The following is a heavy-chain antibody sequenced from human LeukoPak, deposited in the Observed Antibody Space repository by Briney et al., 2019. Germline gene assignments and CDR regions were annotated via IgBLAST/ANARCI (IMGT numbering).Heavy chain of an antibody. V-gene: IGHV3-23*01. D-gene: IGHD3-22*01. CDR1: GFTFSNDW. J-gene: IGHJ4*02. Sequence: PGGSLRLSCAASGFTFSNDWMSWVRQAPGKGLEWVSAISGSGGSTYYADSVKGRFTISRDNSKNTLYLQMNSLRAEDTAVYYCAANPMIVVVTHSEYWGQGTLVTVSS. CDR3: AANPMIVVVTHSEY. CDR2: ISGSGGST.